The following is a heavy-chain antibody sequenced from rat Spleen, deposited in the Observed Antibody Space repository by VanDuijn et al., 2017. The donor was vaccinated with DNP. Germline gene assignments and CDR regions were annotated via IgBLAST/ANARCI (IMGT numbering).Heavy chain of an antibody. CDR3: TTENIDY. Sequence: EVLLVESGGGPVQPGRSLKLSCVASGFIFSNYWMTWIRQAPGKGLEWVATISYDGSSTYYRDPVKGRFTISRDNAKSTLYLQMDSLRSEDTATYYCTTENIDYWGQGVMVIVSS. CDR2: ISYDGSST. V-gene: IGHV5-31*01. J-gene: IGHJ2*01. CDR1: GFIFSNYW.